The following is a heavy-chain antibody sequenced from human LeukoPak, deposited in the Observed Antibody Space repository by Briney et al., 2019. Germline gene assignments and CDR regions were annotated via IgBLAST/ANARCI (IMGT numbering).Heavy chain of an antibody. Sequence: PSETLSFTCADYGESFSGYYWSRIRQPAGKGLEWIGRIYTSGSTNYNPSLKSRVTISVDTSKNQFSLKLSSVTAADTAVYYCAREKGEGGVLWFGETQDDYWGQGTLVTVSS. D-gene: IGHD3-10*01. CDR1: GESFSGYY. CDR2: IYTSGST. V-gene: IGHV4-4*07. CDR3: AREKGEGGVLWFGETQDDY. J-gene: IGHJ4*02.